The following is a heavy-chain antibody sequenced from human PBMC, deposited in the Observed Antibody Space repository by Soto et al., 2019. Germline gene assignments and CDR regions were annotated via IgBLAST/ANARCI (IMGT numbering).Heavy chain of an antibody. CDR2: IIPIFGIP. CDR3: AREDRDRETGLVPAAIDGMDV. D-gene: IGHD2-2*01. Sequence: QVQLVQSGAEVKKPGSSVKVSCKASGGTFSRYSITWVRQAPGHGLEWLGRIIPIFGIPSYAQKFQGRVTITADESTSTAYMELSSLRSEDTAVYYCAREDRDRETGLVPAAIDGMDVWGQGTTVTFSS. V-gene: IGHV1-69*08. J-gene: IGHJ6*02. CDR1: GGTFSRYS.